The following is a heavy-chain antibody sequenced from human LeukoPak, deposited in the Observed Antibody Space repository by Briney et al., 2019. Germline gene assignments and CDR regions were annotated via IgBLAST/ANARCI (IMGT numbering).Heavy chain of an antibody. CDR2: ISYDGSNK. CDR3: AKDDYGEGGYYYYYYGMDV. J-gene: IGHJ6*04. V-gene: IGHV3-30*18. D-gene: IGHD4-17*01. Sequence: PGGSLRLSCAASGFTFSSYGMHWVREAPGKALEWVTVISYDGSNKYYADSVKGRSTISRDNSKNTLYLQMNSLRAEDTAVYYCAKDDYGEGGYYYYYYGMDVWGKGTTVTVSS. CDR1: GFTFSSYG.